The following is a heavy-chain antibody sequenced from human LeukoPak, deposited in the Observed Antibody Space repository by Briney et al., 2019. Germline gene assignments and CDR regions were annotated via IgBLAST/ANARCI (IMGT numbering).Heavy chain of an antibody. J-gene: IGHJ4*02. CDR3: AREMATITDY. D-gene: IGHD5-24*01. CDR1: GYTVTSYG. Sequence: ASVKVSCKASGYTVTSYGISWVRQSPGQGPEWMGWISAYNGNTNYAQKLQGRVTMTPDTSTSTAYMELRSLRSDDTAVYYCAREMATITDYWGQGTLVTVSS. V-gene: IGHV1-18*01. CDR2: ISAYNGNT.